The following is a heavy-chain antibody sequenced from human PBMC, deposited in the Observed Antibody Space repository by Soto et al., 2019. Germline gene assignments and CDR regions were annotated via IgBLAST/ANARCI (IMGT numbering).Heavy chain of an antibody. CDR3: ARGLGSGYDFGYYYGMNV. CDR2: INPNSGGT. D-gene: IGHD5-12*01. J-gene: IGHJ6*02. V-gene: IGHV1-2*04. Sequence: ASVKVSCKASGYTFTGYYMHWVRQAPGQGLEWMGWINPNSGGTNYAQKFQGWVTMTRDTSISTAYMELSRLRSDDTAVYYCARGLGSGYDFGYYYGMNVWGQGTTVTVSS. CDR1: GYTFTGYY.